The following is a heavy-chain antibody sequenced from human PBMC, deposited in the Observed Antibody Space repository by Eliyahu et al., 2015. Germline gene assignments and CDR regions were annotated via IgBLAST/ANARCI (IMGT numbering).Heavy chain of an antibody. CDR1: GFXVXXNY. D-gene: IGHD6-19*01. CDR3: ARVDSSGWGDYYYGMDV. Sequence: EVQLVESGGGLVQPGGSLRLXCXASGFXVXXNYMXWVRQAPGKGLEWVSVIYSGGSTYYADSVKGRFTISRDNSKNTLYLQMNSLRAEDTAVYYCARVDSSGWGDYYYGMDVWGQGTTVTVSS. CDR2: IYSGGST. J-gene: IGHJ6*02. V-gene: IGHV3-66*01.